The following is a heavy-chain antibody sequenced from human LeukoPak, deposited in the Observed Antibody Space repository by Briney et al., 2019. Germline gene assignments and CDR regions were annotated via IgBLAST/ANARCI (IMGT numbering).Heavy chain of an antibody. CDR3: ENGRYGHYYYYSGMDV. D-gene: IGHD4-17*01. V-gene: IGHV3-9*01. J-gene: IGHJ6*02. Sequence: PGRSLRLSFAASGFTFDDYAMHWVRQAPGKGLEWVSGISWNSRSIGYADSVKGRFTISRDNAKNSMYLHMQSLRAEDTAFYYCENGRYGHYYYYSGMDVWGQGTTVTVSS. CDR1: GFTFDDYA. CDR2: ISWNSRSI.